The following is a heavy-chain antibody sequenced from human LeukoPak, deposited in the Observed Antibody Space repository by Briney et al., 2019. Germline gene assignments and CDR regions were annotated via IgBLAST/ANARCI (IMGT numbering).Heavy chain of an antibody. CDR3: ARKGPAAGLSRWFDP. V-gene: IGHV4-34*01. Sequence: ADTLSLTCAAYGGSFSGYYWSWLRQPPGKGLEWMGEIKHSGSTNYNPSLKSRVTISVDTSKNQFSLKLSSVTAADTAVYYCARKGPAAGLSRWFDPWGQGTLATVSS. J-gene: IGHJ5*02. D-gene: IGHD6-13*01. CDR2: IKHSGST. CDR1: GGSFSGYY.